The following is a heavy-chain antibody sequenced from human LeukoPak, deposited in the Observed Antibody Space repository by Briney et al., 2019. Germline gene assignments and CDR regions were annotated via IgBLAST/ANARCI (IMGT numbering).Heavy chain of an antibody. V-gene: IGHV5-51*01. CDR3: AIYSDTYYFDH. CDR1: GYSFTNFW. J-gene: IGHJ4*02. D-gene: IGHD1-26*01. Sequence: GESLKISCKASGYSFTNFWIGWVRQMPGKGLEWMGIIYPGDSDTRYSPSFQGQVTISADKSINTAYLRWSSLKASDTAMYYCAIYSDTYYFDHWGQGTLVTVSS. CDR2: IYPGDSDT.